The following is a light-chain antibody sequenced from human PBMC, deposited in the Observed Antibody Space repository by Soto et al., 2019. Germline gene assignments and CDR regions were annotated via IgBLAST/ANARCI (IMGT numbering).Light chain of an antibody. J-gene: IGKJ1*01. Sequence: DIQMTQSPSSLSASVGDRVTITCRAGQTVTDYLNWYQHKPGKAPKLLIYSASTLQSGVPSRFSGSGSGTDFTLTITSLQPEDFGTYYCHQTYSTPQTFGHGTKVDI. CDR3: HQTYSTPQT. CDR2: SAS. CDR1: QTVTDY. V-gene: IGKV1-39*01.